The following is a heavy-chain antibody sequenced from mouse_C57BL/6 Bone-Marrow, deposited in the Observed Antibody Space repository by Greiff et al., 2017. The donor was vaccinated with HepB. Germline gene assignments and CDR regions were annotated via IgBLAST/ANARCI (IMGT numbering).Heavy chain of an antibody. J-gene: IGHJ1*03. V-gene: IGHV5-16*01. CDR2: INYDGSST. D-gene: IGHD1-1*01. CDR1: GFTFSDYY. CDR3: ARDRGTVVATGYFDV. Sequence: EVKLVESEGGLVQPGSSMKLSCTASGFTFSDYYMAWVRQVPEKGLEWVANINYDGSSTYYLDSLKSRFIISRDNAKNILYLQMSSLKSEDTATYYCARDRGTVVATGYFDVWGTGTTVTVSS.